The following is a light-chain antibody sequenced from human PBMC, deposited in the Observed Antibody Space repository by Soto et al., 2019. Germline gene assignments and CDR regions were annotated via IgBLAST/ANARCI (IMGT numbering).Light chain of an antibody. Sequence: EIVMTQSPATLSVYPGERATLSCRASQSVSSNLAWYQQKPGQAPRLLIYGASTRATGIPARFSGSGSGTEFTLTLSGLQSEDFAVYYCQQYNNWPMYTFGQGTKVDIK. CDR1: QSVSSN. CDR3: QQYNNWPMYT. V-gene: IGKV3-15*01. CDR2: GAS. J-gene: IGKJ2*01.